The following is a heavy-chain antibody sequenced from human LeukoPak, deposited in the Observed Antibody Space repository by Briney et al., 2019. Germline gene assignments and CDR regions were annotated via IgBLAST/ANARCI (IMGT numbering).Heavy chain of an antibody. Sequence: SETLSLTCTVSGGSISSGDYYWSWIRQPPGKGLEWIGYIYYSGSTYYNPSLKSRVTISVDTSKNQFSLKLSSVTAADTAVYYCARVANWNYRLSWFDPWGQGTLVTVSS. CDR2: IYYSGST. CDR3: ARVANWNYRLSWFDP. J-gene: IGHJ5*02. CDR1: GGSISSGDYY. D-gene: IGHD1-7*01. V-gene: IGHV4-30-4*08.